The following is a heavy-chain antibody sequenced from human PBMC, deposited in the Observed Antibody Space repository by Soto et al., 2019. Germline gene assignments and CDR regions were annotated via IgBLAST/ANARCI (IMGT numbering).Heavy chain of an antibody. J-gene: IGHJ4*02. D-gene: IGHD2-8*01. CDR3: ARSGAYCTSITCLFDSF. V-gene: IGHV1-18*01. CDR1: GYAFTSYG. Sequence: GASVKVSCKASGYAFTSYGYPWVRQPPGQGLEWMGWISAYNGDTNYAQKFQDRVTLTTDASTTTVHMELRNLGSDDTAVYYCARSGAYCTSITCLFDSFWGLGTLVTVSS. CDR2: ISAYNGDT.